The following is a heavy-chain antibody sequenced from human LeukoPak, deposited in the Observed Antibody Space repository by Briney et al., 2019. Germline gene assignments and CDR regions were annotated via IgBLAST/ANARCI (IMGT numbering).Heavy chain of an antibody. CDR1: GYTFTSYG. CDR3: ARLVGYNYAFDI. D-gene: IGHD5-24*01. Sequence: ASVKVSCKASGYTFTSYGISWVRQAPGQGLEWMGRIIPILGIANYAQKFQGRVTITADKSTSTAYMELSSLRSEDTAVYYCARLVGYNYAFDIWGQGTMVTVSS. V-gene: IGHV1-69*04. CDR2: IIPILGIA. J-gene: IGHJ3*02.